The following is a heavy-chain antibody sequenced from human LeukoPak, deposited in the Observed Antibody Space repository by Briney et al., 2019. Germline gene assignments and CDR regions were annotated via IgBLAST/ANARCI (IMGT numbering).Heavy chain of an antibody. V-gene: IGHV3-11*06. CDR3: AREGDGYNPDFDY. CDR2: ISSSSSYT. Sequence: GGSLRLSCAASGFTFSDYYMSWIRQAPGKGLEWVSYISSSSSYTNYADSVKGRFTISRDNAKNSLYLQMNSLRAEDTAVYYCAREGDGYNPDFDYWGQGTMVTVSS. CDR1: GFTFSDYY. D-gene: IGHD5-24*01. J-gene: IGHJ4*02.